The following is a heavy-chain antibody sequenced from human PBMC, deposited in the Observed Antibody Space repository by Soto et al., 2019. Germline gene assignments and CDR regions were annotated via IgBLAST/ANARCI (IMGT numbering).Heavy chain of an antibody. CDR3: ASEVRRVAGGFDY. D-gene: IGHD2-15*01. CDR1: GGSVSSDIYY. J-gene: IGHJ4*02. V-gene: IGHV4-61*03. CDR2: IFHTGGT. Sequence: SETLSLTCNVSGGSVSSDIYYWSWIRQPPGKGPEWLGYIFHTGGTNYNPFLKSRLTISIDKPKNYFSLKLGSVTAADTAVYYCASEVRRVAGGFDYWGQGALVTVSS.